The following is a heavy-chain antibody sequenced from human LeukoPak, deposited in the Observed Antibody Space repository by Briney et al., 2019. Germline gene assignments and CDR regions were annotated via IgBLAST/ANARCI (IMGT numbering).Heavy chain of an antibody. D-gene: IGHD6-13*01. CDR2: IYTSGST. CDR3: ARDGIARDYYYYYGMDV. V-gene: IGHV4-4*07. CDR1: GGSISSYY. J-gene: IGHJ6*02. Sequence: SETLSLTCTVSGGSISSYYWSWIRQPAGKGLEWIGRIYTSGSTNYNPSLKSRITMSVGTSKNQFSLKLSSVIAADTAVYYCARDGIARDYYYYYGMDVWGQGTTVTVSS.